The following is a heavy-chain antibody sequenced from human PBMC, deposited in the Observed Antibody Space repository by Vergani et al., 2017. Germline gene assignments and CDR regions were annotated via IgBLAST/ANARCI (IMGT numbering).Heavy chain of an antibody. CDR1: GGTFSSYA. CDR2: IIPIFGTA. Sequence: QVQLVQSGAEVKKPGSSVKVSCKASGGTFSSYAISWVRQAPGQGLEWMGGIIPIFGTANYAQKFQGRVTITADESTSTAYMELSSLRSEDTAVYYCAKEGVHYYDSSGYYDYWGQGTLVTVSS. CDR3: AKEGVHYYDSSGYYDY. J-gene: IGHJ4*02. V-gene: IGHV1-69*01. D-gene: IGHD3-22*01.